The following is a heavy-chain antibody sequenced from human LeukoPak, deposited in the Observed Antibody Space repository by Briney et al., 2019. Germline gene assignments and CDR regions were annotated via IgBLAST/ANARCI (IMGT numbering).Heavy chain of an antibody. V-gene: IGHV3-48*03. J-gene: IGHJ6*02. CDR3: ATRYYYYGMDV. Sequence: GGSLRLSCAASGFTFSSYEMNWVRQAPGKGLEWVSYISSSGSTIYYADSVKGRFTISRDNAKNSLYLQMNSLRAEDTAVYYCATRYYYYGMDVWGQGTTVTVSS. CDR2: ISSSGSTI. CDR1: GFTFSSYE.